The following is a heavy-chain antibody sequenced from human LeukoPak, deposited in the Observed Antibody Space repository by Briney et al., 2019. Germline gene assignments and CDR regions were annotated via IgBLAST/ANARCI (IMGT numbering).Heavy chain of an antibody. Sequence: GASVKVSCKASGYTFTSYGISWVRQAPGQGLEWMGWISAYNGNTNYAQKLQGRVTMTTDTSTSTAHMELRSLGSDDTAVYYCARDHRGSGMVSDYWGQGTLVTVSS. CDR1: GYTFTSYG. CDR3: ARDHRGSGMVSDY. CDR2: ISAYNGNT. J-gene: IGHJ4*02. D-gene: IGHD3-10*01. V-gene: IGHV1-18*01.